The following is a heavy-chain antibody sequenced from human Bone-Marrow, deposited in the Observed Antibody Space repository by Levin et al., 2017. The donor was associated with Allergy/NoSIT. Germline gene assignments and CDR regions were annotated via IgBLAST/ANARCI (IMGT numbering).Heavy chain of an antibody. J-gene: IGHJ4*02. D-gene: IGHD6-6*01. Sequence: GGSLRLSCKASGGTFSSYAISWVRQAPGQGLEWMGGIIPIFGTANYAQKFQGRVTITADESTSTAYMELSSLRSEDTAVYYCATSSPEYSSSSDDYWGQGTLVTVSS. CDR3: ATSSPEYSSSSDDY. V-gene: IGHV1-69*01. CDR2: IIPIFGTA. CDR1: GGTFSSYA.